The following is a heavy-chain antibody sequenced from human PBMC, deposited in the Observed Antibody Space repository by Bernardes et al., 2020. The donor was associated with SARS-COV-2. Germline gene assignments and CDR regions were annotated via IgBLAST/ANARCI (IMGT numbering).Heavy chain of an antibody. V-gene: IGHV3-30*03. CDR3: ARDSYYYDSSGYYYPPYYYGMDV. CDR2: ISYDGSNK. D-gene: IGHD3-22*01. CDR1: GFTFSSYG. Sequence: GGSLRLSCAASGFTFSSYGMHWVRQAPGKGLEWVAVISYDGSNKYYADSVKGRFTTSRDNSKNTLYLQMNSLRAEDTAVYYCARDSYYYDSSGYYYPPYYYGMDVWGQGTTVTVSS. J-gene: IGHJ6*02.